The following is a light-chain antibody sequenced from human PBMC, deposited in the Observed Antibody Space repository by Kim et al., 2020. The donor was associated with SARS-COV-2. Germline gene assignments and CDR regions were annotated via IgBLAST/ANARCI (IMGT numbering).Light chain of an antibody. J-gene: IGLJ1*01. CDR3: SSYSSSSASYL. V-gene: IGLV2-14*01. Sequence: QSALTQPASVSGSPGQSISISCTGTSSDIGGYKYVSWYQRHPGKAPKLMIYDVTKRPSGVANRFSGSTSGNTASLTISGLQAGDEADYYCSSYSSSSASYLFRTGTKVSVL. CDR1: SSDIGGYKY. CDR2: DVT.